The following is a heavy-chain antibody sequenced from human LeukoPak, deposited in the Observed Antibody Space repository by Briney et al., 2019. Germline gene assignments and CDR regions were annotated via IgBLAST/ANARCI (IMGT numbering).Heavy chain of an antibody. V-gene: IGHV1-69*04. CDR3: ARDEWARGATVSYYYYGMDV. Sequence: SVKVSCKASGGTFSSYAISWVRQAPGQGLEWMGRIIPILGIANYAQKFQGRVTITADKSTSTAYMELSSLRSEDTAVYYCARDEWARGATVSYYYYGMDVWGQGTTVTVSS. CDR2: IIPILGIA. CDR1: GGTFSSYA. D-gene: IGHD1-26*01. J-gene: IGHJ6*02.